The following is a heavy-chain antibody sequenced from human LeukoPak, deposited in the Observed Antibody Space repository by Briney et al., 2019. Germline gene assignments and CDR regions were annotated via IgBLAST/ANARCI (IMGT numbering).Heavy chain of an antibody. J-gene: IGHJ4*02. V-gene: IGHV4-31*03. CDR1: GGSISSGGYY. Sequence: PSQTLSLTCTVSGGSISSGGYYWSWIRQHPGKGLEWIGYIYYSGSTYYNPSLKSRVTISVDTSKNQFSLKLSSVTAADTAVYYRARDDSSGYHDYWGQGTLVTVSS. CDR3: ARDDSSGYHDY. CDR2: IYYSGST. D-gene: IGHD3-22*01.